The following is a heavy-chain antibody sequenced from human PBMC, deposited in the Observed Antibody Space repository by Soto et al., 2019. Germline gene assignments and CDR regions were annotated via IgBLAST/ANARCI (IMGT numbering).Heavy chain of an antibody. V-gene: IGHV1-69*06. CDR3: ARDRILRYCSGGSCYSAAFDI. Sequence: SVKVSCKASGGTFSSYAISWVRQAPGQGLEWMGGIIPIFGTANYAQKFQGRVTITADKSTSTAYMELSSLRSEDTAVYYCARDRILRYCSGGSCYSAAFDIWGQGTMVTVSS. CDR2: IIPIFGTA. CDR1: GGTFSSYA. J-gene: IGHJ3*02. D-gene: IGHD2-15*01.